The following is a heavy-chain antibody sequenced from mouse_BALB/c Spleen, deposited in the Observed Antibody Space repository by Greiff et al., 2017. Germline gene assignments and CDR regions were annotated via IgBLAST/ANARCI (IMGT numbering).Heavy chain of an antibody. CDR1: GFTFSSYY. D-gene: IGHD2-4*01. CDR2: ISNGGGST. CDR3: ARHGGLRQGSYYAMDY. Sequence: VQLKESGGGLVKLGGSLKLSCAASGFTFSSYYMSWVRQTPEKRLEWVAYISNGGGSTYYPDTVKGRFTISRDNAKNTLYLQMSSLKSEDTAMYYCARHGGLRQGSYYAMDYWGQGTSVTVSS. J-gene: IGHJ4*01. V-gene: IGHV5-12-2*01.